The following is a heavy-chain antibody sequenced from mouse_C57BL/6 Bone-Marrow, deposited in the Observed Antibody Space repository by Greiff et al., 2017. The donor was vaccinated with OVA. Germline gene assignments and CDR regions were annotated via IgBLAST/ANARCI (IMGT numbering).Heavy chain of an antibody. V-gene: IGHV3-6*01. CDR2: ISYDGSN. D-gene: IGHD1-1*01. CDR1: GYSITSGYY. CDR3: ARGGNYYGPHYYAMDY. J-gene: IGHJ4*01. Sequence: EVKLQESGPGLVKPSQSLSLTCSVTGYSITSGYYWNWIRQFPGNKLEWMGYISYDGSNNYNPSLKNRISITRDTSKNQFFLKLNSVTTEDTATYYCARGGNYYGPHYYAMDYWGQGTSVTVSS.